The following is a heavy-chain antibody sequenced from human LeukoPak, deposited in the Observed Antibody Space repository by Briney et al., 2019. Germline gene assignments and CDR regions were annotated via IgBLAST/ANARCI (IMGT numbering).Heavy chain of an antibody. CDR2: IYTSGST. CDR3: ATTGGYCSSTSCTLFDY. V-gene: IGHV4-61*02. D-gene: IGHD2-2*01. Sequence: PSETLSLTCTVSGGSISSGSYYWSWIRQPAGKGLEWIGRIYTSGSTNYNPSLKSRVTISVDTSKNQFSLKLSSVTAADTAVYYCATTGGYCSSTSCTLFDYWGQGTLVTVSS. CDR1: GGSISSGSYY. J-gene: IGHJ4*02.